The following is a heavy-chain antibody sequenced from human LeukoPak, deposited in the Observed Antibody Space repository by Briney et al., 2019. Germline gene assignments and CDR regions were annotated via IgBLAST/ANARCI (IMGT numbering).Heavy chain of an antibody. V-gene: IGHV3-21*01. Sequence: GGSLRLSCAASGFTFSSYSMNWVRQAPGKGLEWVSSISSSSSYIYYADSVKGRFTISRDNAKNSLYLQMNSLRAEDTAVYYCAKHRGYELLWFGEIDYWGQGTLVTVSS. CDR2: ISSSSSYI. CDR3: AKHRGYELLWFGEIDY. D-gene: IGHD3-10*01. J-gene: IGHJ4*02. CDR1: GFTFSSYS.